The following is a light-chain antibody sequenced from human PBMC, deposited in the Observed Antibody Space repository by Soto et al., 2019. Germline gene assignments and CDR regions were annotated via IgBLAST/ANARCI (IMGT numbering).Light chain of an antibody. V-gene: IGKV3-20*01. CDR1: QSVNDMY. Sequence: EIVLTQSPGTLSLSPGERATLSCRASQSVNDMYLAWYQQKPGQAPRLLIYGASIRATGIPGRFSGSGSGTDFTLTITRLEPEDFAVYYCQQCGSSLWTFGQGTKVEIK. J-gene: IGKJ1*01. CDR3: QQCGSSLWT. CDR2: GAS.